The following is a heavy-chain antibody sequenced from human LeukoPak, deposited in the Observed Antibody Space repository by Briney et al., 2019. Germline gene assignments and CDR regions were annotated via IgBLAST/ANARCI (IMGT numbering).Heavy chain of an antibody. D-gene: IGHD1-26*01. J-gene: IGHJ4*02. CDR3: ARAAIHGIVGATTLGY. CDR1: GYTFTSYD. V-gene: IGHV1-8*01. Sequence: GASVAVSCKASGYTFTSYDINWVRQATGQGLEWMGWMNPNSGNTGYAQKFQGRVTMTRNTSISTAYMELSSLRSEDTAVYYCARAAIHGIVGATTLGYWGQGTLVTVSS. CDR2: MNPNSGNT.